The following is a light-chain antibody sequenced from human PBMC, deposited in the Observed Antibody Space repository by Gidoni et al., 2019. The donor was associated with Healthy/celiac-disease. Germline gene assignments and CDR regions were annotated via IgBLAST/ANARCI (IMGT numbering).Light chain of an antibody. Sequence: EIVLTQSPATLSLSPGERATLSCRASQSVSSYLAWYQQKPGQAPRLLIYDASNRTTGSPARFSGSGSGTDFTLTISSIEPEDYAVYYCQQRSNWPPLTFXGXTKVEIK. V-gene: IGKV3-11*01. CDR3: QQRSNWPPLT. J-gene: IGKJ4*01. CDR1: QSVSSY. CDR2: DAS.